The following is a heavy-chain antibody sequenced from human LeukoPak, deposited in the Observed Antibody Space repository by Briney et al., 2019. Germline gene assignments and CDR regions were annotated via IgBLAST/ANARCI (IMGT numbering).Heavy chain of an antibody. CDR1: GFTFSSYG. J-gene: IGHJ6*02. D-gene: IGHD3-10*02. CDR2: ISYDGSNK. CDR3: AKDYVHGGLLRIYYYYDGMDV. Sequence: GGSQRLSCAASGFTFSSYGIHWVRQAPGKGLEWVAVISYDGSNKYYADSVKGRFTISRDNSENTLYLQMNSLRAEDTAVYYCAKDYVHGGLLRIYYYYDGMDVWGQGTTVTVSS. V-gene: IGHV3-30*18.